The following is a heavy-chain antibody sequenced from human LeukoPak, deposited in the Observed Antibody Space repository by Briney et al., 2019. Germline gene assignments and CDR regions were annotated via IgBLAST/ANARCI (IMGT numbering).Heavy chain of an antibody. Sequence: SVKVSCKTSGYTFTGYYTHWVRQAPGQGLEWMGWINPNSGGTNYAQKFQGRVTMTRATSISTAYMELSRLRSDDTAAYYCARRRYDILTGYYNWGQGTLVTVSS. D-gene: IGHD3-9*01. CDR1: GYTFTGYY. V-gene: IGHV1-2*02. CDR3: ARRRYDILTGYYN. J-gene: IGHJ4*02. CDR2: INPNSGGT.